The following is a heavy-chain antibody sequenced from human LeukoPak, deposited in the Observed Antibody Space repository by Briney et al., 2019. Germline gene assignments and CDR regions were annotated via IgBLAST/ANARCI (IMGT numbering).Heavy chain of an antibody. D-gene: IGHD6-6*01. J-gene: IGHJ3*01. CDR2: IYYRSKWYA. V-gene: IGHV6-1*01. Sequence: SQTLSLTCAISGDSVSGNRATWNWLRQSPSRGLEWLGRIYYRSKWYADYAVSVKGRITINPDTSKNQFSLLLNSVTPEDTAVYYCARVSSRAFDVWGQGTVVTVSP. CDR3: ARVSSRAFDV. CDR1: GDSVSGNRAT.